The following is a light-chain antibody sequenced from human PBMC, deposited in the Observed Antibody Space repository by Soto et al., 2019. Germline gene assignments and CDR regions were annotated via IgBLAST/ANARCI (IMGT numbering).Light chain of an antibody. Sequence: IVLTQCPGALSLSPGERATLSCRARQSVTSNYLAWYQQKPGQAPRLLIYGVSSRATGIPDRFSGSGSGTDLTLTISRVEPEDFAVYFCQYYGTSPLNVGGVTKVDI. CDR1: QSVTSNY. CDR2: GVS. CDR3: QYYGTSPLN. V-gene: IGKV3-20*01. J-gene: IGKJ4*01.